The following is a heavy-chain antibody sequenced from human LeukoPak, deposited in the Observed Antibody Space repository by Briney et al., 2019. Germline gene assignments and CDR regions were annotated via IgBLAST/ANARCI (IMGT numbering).Heavy chain of an antibody. V-gene: IGHV3-48*01. CDR1: GFTFSSYS. D-gene: IGHD3-22*01. Sequence: SLRLSCAASGFTFSSYSMNWVRQAPGKGLEWVSYISSSSSTIYYADSVKGRFTISRDNAKNSLYLQMNSLRAEDTAVYYCAREPYYYDSSGYYGGFNYWGQGTLVTVSS. CDR2: ISSSSSTI. CDR3: AREPYYYDSSGYYGGFNY. J-gene: IGHJ4*02.